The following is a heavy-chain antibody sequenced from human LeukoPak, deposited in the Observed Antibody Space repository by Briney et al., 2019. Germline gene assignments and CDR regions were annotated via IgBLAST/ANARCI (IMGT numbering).Heavy chain of an antibody. CDR1: GGSISSYY. CDR3: AREKAMDTPYHYYYMDV. D-gene: IGHD5-18*01. J-gene: IGHJ6*03. Sequence: PSETLSLTCTVSGGSISSYYWSWIRQPAGKGLEWIGRIYTSGSTNYNPSLKSRVTMSVDTSKNQFSLKLSSVTAADTAVYYCAREKAMDTPYHYYYMDVWGKGTTVTVSS. V-gene: IGHV4-4*07. CDR2: IYTSGST.